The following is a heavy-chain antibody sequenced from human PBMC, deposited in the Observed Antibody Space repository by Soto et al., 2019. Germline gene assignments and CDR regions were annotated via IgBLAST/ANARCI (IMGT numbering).Heavy chain of an antibody. CDR1: GFTFSSYG. D-gene: IGHD5-12*01. CDR2: IWYDGSNK. V-gene: IGHV3-33*01. Sequence: PGGSLRLSCAASGFTFSSYGMHWVRQAPGKGLEWVAVIWYDGSNKYYADSVKGRFTISRDNSKNTLYLQMNSLRAEDTAVYYCARDRRWLRFESYYGMDVWGQRTTVTVSS. J-gene: IGHJ6*02. CDR3: ARDRRWLRFESYYGMDV.